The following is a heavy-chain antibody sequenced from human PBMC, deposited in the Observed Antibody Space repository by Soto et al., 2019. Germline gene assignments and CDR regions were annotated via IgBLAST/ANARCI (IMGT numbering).Heavy chain of an antibody. D-gene: IGHD4-4*01. CDR3: ARPFASGSNYAPPCYSFYGMDV. V-gene: IGHV4-39*01. J-gene: IGHJ6*02. Sequence: SKNLSLTCTVPGGSISSGSYYWGWIRQPPGKGLEWIGSIYYSGSTYYNPSLKSRVTISVDTSKNQFSLKLSSVTAADTAVYYCARPFASGSNYAPPCYSFYGMDVWGQWTTVT. CDR2: IYYSGST. CDR1: GGSISSGSYY.